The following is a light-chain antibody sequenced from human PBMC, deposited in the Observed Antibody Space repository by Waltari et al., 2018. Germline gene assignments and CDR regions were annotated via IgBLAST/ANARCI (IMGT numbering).Light chain of an antibody. V-gene: IGKV1-5*03. CDR2: KAS. Sequence: TGLASQTIGNGLAWYQQKPGKAPKLLIYKASSLQSGVPSRFSGSGSGTEFTLTISSLQPDDFATYYCQQYNSYSFTFGPGTTVDIK. CDR3: QQYNSYSFT. J-gene: IGKJ3*01. CDR1: QTIGNG.